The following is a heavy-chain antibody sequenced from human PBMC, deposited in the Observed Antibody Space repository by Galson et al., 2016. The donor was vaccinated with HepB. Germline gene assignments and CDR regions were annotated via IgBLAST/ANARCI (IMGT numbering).Heavy chain of an antibody. V-gene: IGHV1-18*01. J-gene: IGHJ6*02. CDR1: GYSFTNYG. CDR2: ISTYNGNT. CDR3: ARERKLELDDYYYYGMDV. D-gene: IGHD1-7*01. Sequence: SVKVSCKASGYSFTNYGISWVRQAPGQGLEWMGWISTYNGNTNYAQKLQGRVTMTTDTSTSTAYMELRSLRSDDTAGYYCARERKLELDDYYYYGMDVWGQGATVTVSS.